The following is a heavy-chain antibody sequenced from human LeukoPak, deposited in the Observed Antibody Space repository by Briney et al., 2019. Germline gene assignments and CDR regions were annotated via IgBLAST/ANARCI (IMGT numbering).Heavy chain of an antibody. J-gene: IGHJ4*02. V-gene: IGHV3-23*01. D-gene: IGHD6-6*01. CDR3: AKDLGPYSSSSGFDY. CDR1: GFTFSNYA. Sequence: GGSLRLSCVASGFTFSNYAMNWVRQAPGKGLEWVSVSGSGGDTYYADSVKGRFTISRDNSKNTLYLQMNSLRAEDTAVYYCAKDLGPYSSSSGFDYWGQGTLVTVSS. CDR2: SGSGGDT.